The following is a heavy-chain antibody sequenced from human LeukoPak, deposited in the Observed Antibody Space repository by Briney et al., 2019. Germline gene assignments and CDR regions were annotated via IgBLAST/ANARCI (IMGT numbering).Heavy chain of an antibody. D-gene: IGHD3-10*01. CDR2: IYHSGST. CDR1: GGSISSSNW. Sequence: SETLSLTCAVSGGSISSSNWWSWVRQPPGQGLEWIGEIYHSGSTNYNPSLKSRVTISVDKSKNQFSLKLSSVTAADTAVYYCASLVMVRGAQTVIVDYWGQGTLVTVSS. J-gene: IGHJ4*02. V-gene: IGHV4-4*02. CDR3: ASLVMVRGAQTVIVDY.